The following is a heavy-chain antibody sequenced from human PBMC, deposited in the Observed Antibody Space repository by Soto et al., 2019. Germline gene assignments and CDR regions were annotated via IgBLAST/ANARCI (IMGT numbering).Heavy chain of an antibody. CDR2: SSNRDRST. CDR3: ARAWKIEKFGVISMSKGLDV. CDR1: GFIFSDYY. V-gene: IGHV3-11*01. Sequence: GGSLRLSCAASGFIFSDYYMTWIRQAPGKGLEWLSCSSNRDRSTYYADSVKDRFVVSKDNAKNLVYLQMNSLRAEDTAVYFCARAWKIEKFGVISMSKGLDVWRQGTTVTVSS. J-gene: IGHJ6*02. D-gene: IGHD3-3*01.